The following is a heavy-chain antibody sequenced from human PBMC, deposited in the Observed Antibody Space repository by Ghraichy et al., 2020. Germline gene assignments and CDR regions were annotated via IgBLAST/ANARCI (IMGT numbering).Heavy chain of an antibody. CDR3: ARGDSRYSYGVAFDY. V-gene: IGHV1-69*13. CDR1: GGTFSSYA. J-gene: IGHJ4*02. Sequence: SVKVSCKASGGTFSSYAISWVRQAPGQGLEWMGGIIPIFGTANYAQKFQGRVTITADESTSTAYMELSSLRSEDTAVYYCARGDSRYSYGVAFDYWGQGTLVTVSS. CDR2: IIPIFGTA. D-gene: IGHD5-18*01.